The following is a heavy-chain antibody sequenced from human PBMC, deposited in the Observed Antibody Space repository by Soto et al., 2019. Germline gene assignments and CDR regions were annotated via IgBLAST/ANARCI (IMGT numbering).Heavy chain of an antibody. CDR3: ARGGYYDSSGFSSFDY. J-gene: IGHJ4*02. D-gene: IGHD3-22*01. CDR2: THHSGNT. V-gene: IGHV4-4*02. CDR1: GGSISSSNW. Sequence: QVQLQESGPGLVKPSGTLSLTCAVSGGSISSSNWWSWVRQPPGKGLEWIGETHHSGNTNYNASVKSRLTISMDRSKNQLSLKLTSVTAADTAVYYCARGGYYDSSGFSSFDYWGQGTLVTVSS.